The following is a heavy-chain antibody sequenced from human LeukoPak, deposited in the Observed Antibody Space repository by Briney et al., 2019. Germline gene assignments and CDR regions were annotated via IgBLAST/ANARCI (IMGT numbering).Heavy chain of an antibody. CDR2: VFYSGSS. CDR1: GDSLSSYY. CDR3: AGRAASFFDY. Sequence: SETLSLTCTVSGDSLSSYYWTWIRQSPGEGLQWIGYVFYSGSSNYNASLRSRVAISVDTSKNQFSLKLTSVTAADTAVYYCAGRAASFFDYWGQGILVTVSS. J-gene: IGHJ4*02. V-gene: IGHV4-59*01. D-gene: IGHD6-25*01.